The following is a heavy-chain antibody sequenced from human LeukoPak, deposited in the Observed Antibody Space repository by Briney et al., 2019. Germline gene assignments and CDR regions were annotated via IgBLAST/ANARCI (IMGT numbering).Heavy chain of an antibody. J-gene: IGHJ4*02. Sequence: AGGSLRLTCAASGFAFSSYWMHWVRQAPGKGLVWVSRISANGGETHYADSVKGRFTISRDNSKNTLYLQINNPRVEDTAVYYCAKRYYDFPLDYWGQGTLVTVSS. CDR1: GFAFSSYW. CDR2: ISANGGET. D-gene: IGHD3-3*01. V-gene: IGHV3-23*01. CDR3: AKRYYDFPLDY.